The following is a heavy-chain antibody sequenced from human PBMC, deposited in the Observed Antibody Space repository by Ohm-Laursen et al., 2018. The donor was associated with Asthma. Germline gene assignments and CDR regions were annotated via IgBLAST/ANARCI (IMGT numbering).Heavy chain of an antibody. CDR3: ARDTGVGGGNSIDY. D-gene: IGHD4-23*01. V-gene: IGHV1-46*03. CDR1: GYTFIGYY. Sequence: ASVKVSCKASGYTFIGYYIHWVRQAPGQGLGWMGIMDPSSNFATYAQKFQGRVTMTRDTSTSTLYMELSGLRSEGTAVDFCARDTGVGGGNSIDYWGQGTLVTVSS. CDR2: MDPSSNFA. J-gene: IGHJ4*02.